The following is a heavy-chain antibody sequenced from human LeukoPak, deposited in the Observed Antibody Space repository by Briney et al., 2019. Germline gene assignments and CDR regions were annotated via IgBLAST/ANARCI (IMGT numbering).Heavy chain of an antibody. V-gene: IGHV1-2*02. Sequence: GASVKVSCKASGYTFTSYGISWVRQAPGQGLEWMGWINPNSGGTNYAQKFQGRVTMTRDTSISTAYMELSRLRSDDTAVYYCARPPPPGARMIVLFDYWGQGPLVTVSS. J-gene: IGHJ4*02. CDR3: ARPPPPGARMIVLFDY. D-gene: IGHD3-22*01. CDR1: GYTFTSYG. CDR2: INPNSGGT.